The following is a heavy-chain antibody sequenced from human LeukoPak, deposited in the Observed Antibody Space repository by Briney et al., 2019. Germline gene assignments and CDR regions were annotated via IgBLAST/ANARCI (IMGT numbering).Heavy chain of an antibody. V-gene: IGHV3-7*01. J-gene: IGHJ4*02. CDR3: ARDSAGNDY. D-gene: IGHD6-13*01. CDR2: IKQDGSEK. Sequence: GGSLRLSYAASGFTFSTYWMSWVRQAPGKGLEWVANIKQDGSEKYYVDSVKGRFTISRDNAKNSLYLQMNSLRAEDTAMYYCARDSAGNDYWGQGTLVTVSS. CDR1: GFTFSTYW.